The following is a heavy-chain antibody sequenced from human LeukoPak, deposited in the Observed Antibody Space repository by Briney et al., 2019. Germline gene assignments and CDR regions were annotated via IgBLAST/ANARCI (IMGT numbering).Heavy chain of an antibody. CDR1: GFTFDDYT. J-gene: IGHJ4*02. V-gene: IGHV3-43*01. D-gene: IGHD6-19*01. CDR3: ARDIQKNIAVAGTFDY. Sequence: GGSLRLSCAASGFTFDDYTMHWVRQAPGKGLEWVALISRDGGSTYHADSVKGRFTISRGNAKNSLYLQMNSLRAEDTAVYYCARDIQKNIAVAGTFDYWGQGTLVTVSS. CDR2: ISRDGGST.